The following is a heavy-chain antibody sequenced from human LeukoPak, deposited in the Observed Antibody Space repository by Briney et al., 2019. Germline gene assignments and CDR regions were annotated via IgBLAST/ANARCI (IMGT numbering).Heavy chain of an antibody. CDR3: ARDQRGIAAAGNKFSWFDP. CDR2: IIPIFGTA. V-gene: IGHV1-69*05. CDR1: GGTFSSYA. D-gene: IGHD6-13*01. J-gene: IGHJ5*02. Sequence: SVKVSCKASGGTFSSYAISWVRQAPGQGLEWMGGIIPIFGTANYAQKFQGRVTITTDESTSTAYMELSSLRSDDTAVYYCARDQRGIAAAGNKFSWFDPWGQGTLVTVSS.